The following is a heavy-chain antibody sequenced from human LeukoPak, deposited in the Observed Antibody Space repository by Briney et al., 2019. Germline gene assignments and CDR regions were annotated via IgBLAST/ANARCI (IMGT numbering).Heavy chain of an antibody. D-gene: IGHD6-19*01. CDR1: GLTVSSNY. CDR3: ARDNGYSSGWYPEY. Sequence: GPCLRPACAAAGLTVSSNYMSCVSHAAGDWLEWVSAIYSGGSTYYADSVKGRFTISRDNSKNTLYLQMNSLRAEDTAVYYCARDNGYSSGWYPEYWGQGALVTVSS. V-gene: IGHV3-66*01. CDR2: IYSGGST. J-gene: IGHJ4*02.